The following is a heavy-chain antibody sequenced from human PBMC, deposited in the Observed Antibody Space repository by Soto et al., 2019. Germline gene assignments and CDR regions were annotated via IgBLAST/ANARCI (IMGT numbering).Heavy chain of an antibody. Sequence: EVQLVESGGGVVQPGGSLRLSCAASGFTFSSYAMHWVRQAPGKGLEYVSVISSNGGSTYYANSVKGRFTISRDNSKNTRYLPMGTLRAEDMAVFYGARGSNGYHFDYWGQGTLVTVSS. V-gene: IGHV3-64*01. CDR2: ISSNGGST. CDR3: ARGSNGYHFDY. CDR1: GFTFSSYA. D-gene: IGHD5-12*01. J-gene: IGHJ4*02.